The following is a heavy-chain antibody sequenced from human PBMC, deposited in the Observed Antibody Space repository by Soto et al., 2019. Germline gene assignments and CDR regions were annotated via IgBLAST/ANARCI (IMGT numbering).Heavy chain of an antibody. Sequence: TGGSLRLSCAASGFTFSTYSMNWVRQAPGKGLEWVSYISSSSSTIFYADSVKGRFTISRDNSKNTLYLQVNSLRAEDTAVYYCARARWGIAAAGTDWGQGTLVTVSS. CDR1: GFTFSTYS. CDR3: ARARWGIAAAGTD. D-gene: IGHD6-13*01. J-gene: IGHJ4*02. CDR2: ISSSSSTI. V-gene: IGHV3-48*01.